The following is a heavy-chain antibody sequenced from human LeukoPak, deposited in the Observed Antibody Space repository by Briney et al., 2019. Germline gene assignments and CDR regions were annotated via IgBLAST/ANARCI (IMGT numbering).Heavy chain of an antibody. D-gene: IGHD4-11*01. Sequence: GGSLRLSCAASGFIVSANYMNWVRQAPGKGLEWVSVIYSGGSPFYADSVKGRFTISRDNSKNTVYLQMNSPRVEDTAVYYCARGRQCDFWGQGTLVTVSS. CDR2: IYSGGSP. J-gene: IGHJ4*02. V-gene: IGHV3-53*01. CDR1: GFIVSANY. CDR3: ARGRQCDF.